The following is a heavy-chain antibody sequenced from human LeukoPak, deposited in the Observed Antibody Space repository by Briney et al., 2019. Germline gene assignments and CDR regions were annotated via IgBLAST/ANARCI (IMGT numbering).Heavy chain of an antibody. J-gene: IGHJ4*02. CDR3: ARGWGYSYGPYDTDFDY. V-gene: IGHV1-46*01. Sequence: ASVKVSCKASGYTFTSYYMHWVRQAPGQGLEWMGLINPTGGSTGYAQKFQGRVTMTRDMSTSTDYMELSSLRSEDTAVYYCARGWGYSYGPYDTDFDYWGQGTLVTVSS. CDR1: GYTFTSYY. CDR2: INPTGGST. D-gene: IGHD5-18*01.